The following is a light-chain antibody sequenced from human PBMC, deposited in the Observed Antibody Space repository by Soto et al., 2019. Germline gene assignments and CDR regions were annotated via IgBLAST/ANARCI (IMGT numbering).Light chain of an antibody. CDR2: DAS. CDR3: QQRSNWPPEYT. CDR1: QSVSSY. Sequence: EIVLTQSPATLSLSPGERATLSCRASQSVSSYLAWYQQKPGQAPRLLIYDASNRATGIPARFSGSGSGTDFTLTISGLEPEDFAVYYCQQRSNWPPEYTFGQGTKLEIK. V-gene: IGKV3-11*01. J-gene: IGKJ2*01.